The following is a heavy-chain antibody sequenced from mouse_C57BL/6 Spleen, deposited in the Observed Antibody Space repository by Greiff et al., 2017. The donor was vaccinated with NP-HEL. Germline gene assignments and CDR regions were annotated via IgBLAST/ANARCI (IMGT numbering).Heavy chain of an antibody. CDR1: GYSFTDYN. Sequence: EVQLVESGPELVKPGASVKISCKASGYSFTDYNMNWVKQSNGKSLEWIGVINPNYGTTSYNQKFKGKATLTVDQSSSTAYMQLNSLTSEDSAVYYCAREGIYYGNYGAMDYWGQGTSVTVSS. V-gene: IGHV1-39*01. CDR3: AREGIYYGNYGAMDY. D-gene: IGHD2-1*01. CDR2: INPNYGTT. J-gene: IGHJ4*01.